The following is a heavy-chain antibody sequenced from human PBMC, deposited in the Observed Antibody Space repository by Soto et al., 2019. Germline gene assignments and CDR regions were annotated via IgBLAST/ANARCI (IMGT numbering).Heavy chain of an antibody. D-gene: IGHD3-22*01. CDR3: ARMYYYDSSGYYLGAFDI. CDR2: IYPGDSDT. V-gene: IGHV5-51*01. Sequence: GESLKISCKGSGYGFTSYWIGWVRQMPGKGLEWMGIIYPGDSDTRYSPSFQGQVTISADKSISTAYLQWSSLKASDTAMYYCARMYYYDSSGYYLGAFDIWGQGTMVTVSS. CDR1: GYGFTSYW. J-gene: IGHJ3*02.